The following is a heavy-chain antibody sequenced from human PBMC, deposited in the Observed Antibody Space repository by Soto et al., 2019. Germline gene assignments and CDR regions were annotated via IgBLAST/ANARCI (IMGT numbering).Heavy chain of an antibody. D-gene: IGHD6-13*01. CDR1: GFTFSSFA. CDR2: MSGSGGST. CDR3: ANGGYSSSWSSY. J-gene: IGHJ4*02. Sequence: EVQLLESGGDLVQPGGSLRLSCEASGFTFSSFAMSWVGQAPGKGLEWVSAMSGSGGSTYYADSVKGRFTISRDNSKNTLYLQMNSLRAEDTGVYYCANGGYSSSWSSYWGQGTLVTVSS. V-gene: IGHV3-23*01.